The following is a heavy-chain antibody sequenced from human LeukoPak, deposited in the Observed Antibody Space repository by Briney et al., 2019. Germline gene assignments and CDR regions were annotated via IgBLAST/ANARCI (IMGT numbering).Heavy chain of an antibody. CDR1: GGSISSGSYY. J-gene: IGHJ4*02. V-gene: IGHV4-61*02. D-gene: IGHD6-13*01. CDR3: ARVESSWYACDY. CDR2: IYTSGST. Sequence: SETLSLTCTVSGGSISSGSYYWSWIRQPAGKGLEWIGRIYTSGSTNYNPSLKSRVTISVDTSKNQFSLKLSSVTAADTAVYYCARVESSWYACDYWGQGTLVTVSS.